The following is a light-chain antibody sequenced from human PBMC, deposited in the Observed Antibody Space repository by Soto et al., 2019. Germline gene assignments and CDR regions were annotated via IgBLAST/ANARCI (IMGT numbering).Light chain of an antibody. CDR3: QIYGRSQGWT. CDR2: GAS. Sequence: EIVVTQSPGTLSLSPGERVTLSCRASQSVTNGYVAWYQQKPGQAPRLLIYGASSRATGIPDRFRGSGSETDFTLIINRLEPEDLAVYYCQIYGRSQGWTFGQGTKVDIK. CDR1: QSVTNGY. J-gene: IGKJ1*01. V-gene: IGKV3-20*01.